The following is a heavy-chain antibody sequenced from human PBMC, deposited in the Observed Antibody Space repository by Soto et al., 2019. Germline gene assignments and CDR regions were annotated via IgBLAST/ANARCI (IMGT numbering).Heavy chain of an antibody. V-gene: IGHV3-30-3*01. CDR2: ISYDGSNK. CDR1: GFTFSSYA. D-gene: IGHD1-26*01. Sequence: GGSLRLSCAASGFTFSSYAMHWVRQAPGKGLEWVAVISYDGSNKYYADSVKGRFTISRDNSKNTLYLQMNSLRAEDTAVYYCARDSKNSGSYLYYFDYWGQGTLVTVSS. J-gene: IGHJ4*02. CDR3: ARDSKNSGSYLYYFDY.